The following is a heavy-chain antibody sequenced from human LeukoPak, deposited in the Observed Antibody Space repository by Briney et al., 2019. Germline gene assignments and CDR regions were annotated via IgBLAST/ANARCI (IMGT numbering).Heavy chain of an antibody. V-gene: IGHV3-53*01. Sequence: GGSLRLSCAASGFTVSSNYMSWVRQAPGKGLEWVSVIYSGGSTYYADSVKGRFTISRDNSKNTLYLQMNSLRAEDTAVYYCAKDLLPVAATTIGDYWGQGTLVTVSS. CDR2: IYSGGST. CDR1: GFTVSSNY. D-gene: IGHD1-26*01. CDR3: AKDLLPVAATTIGDY. J-gene: IGHJ4*02.